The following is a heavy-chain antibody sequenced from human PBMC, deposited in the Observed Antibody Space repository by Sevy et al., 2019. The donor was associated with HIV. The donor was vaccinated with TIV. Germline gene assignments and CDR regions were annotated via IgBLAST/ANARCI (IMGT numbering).Heavy chain of an antibody. CDR1: GFTFSSYS. V-gene: IGHV3-48*02. J-gene: IGHJ3*02. D-gene: IGHD2-2*01. Sequence: GGSLRLSCTASGFTFSSYSMNWVRQAPGKGLEWVSYISSSSSTIYYADSVKGRFTISRDNAKNSLYLQMNSLRDEDTAVYYCARILPAGLDAFDIWGQGTMVTVSS. CDR2: ISSSSSTI. CDR3: ARILPAGLDAFDI.